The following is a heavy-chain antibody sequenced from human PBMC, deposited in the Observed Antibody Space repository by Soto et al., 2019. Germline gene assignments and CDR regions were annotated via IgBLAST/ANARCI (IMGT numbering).Heavy chain of an antibody. V-gene: IGHV5-51*01. J-gene: IGHJ6*02. D-gene: IGHD1-26*01. CDR1: GYSFTSYW. CDR2: IYPGDSDT. CDR3: ARRRSGSYYELSYYYYGMDV. Sequence: GESLKISCKGSGYSFTSYWIGWVRQMPGKGLEWMGIIYPGDSDTRYSPSFQGQVTISADKSISTAYLQWSSLKASDTAMYYCARRRSGSYYELSYYYYGMDVWGQGTTVTVSS.